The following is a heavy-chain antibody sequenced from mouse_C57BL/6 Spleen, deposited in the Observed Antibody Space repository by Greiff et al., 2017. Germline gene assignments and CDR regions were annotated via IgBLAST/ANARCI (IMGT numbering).Heavy chain of an antibody. Sequence: QVQLQQPGTELVKPGASVKLSCKASGYTFTSYWMHWVKQRPGQGLEWVGNINPSNGGTNYNEKFKSKSTLTVDKSSSTAYMQLSSLTSEDSAVYYCAREALITTVEDYWGQGTTLTVSS. J-gene: IGHJ2*01. CDR1: GYTFTSYW. CDR2: INPSNGGT. V-gene: IGHV1-53*01. D-gene: IGHD1-1*01. CDR3: AREALITTVEDY.